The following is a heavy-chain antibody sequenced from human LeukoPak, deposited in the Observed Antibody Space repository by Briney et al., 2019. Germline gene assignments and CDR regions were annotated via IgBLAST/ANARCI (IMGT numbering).Heavy chain of an antibody. D-gene: IGHD1-26*01. CDR1: GGTFSSYA. CDR2: IIPIFGTA. V-gene: IGHV1-69*13. J-gene: IGHJ4*02. Sequence: ASVKVSCKASGGTFSSYAISWVRQAPGQGLEWMGGIIPIFGTANYAQKFQGRVTITADESTSTAYMELSSLRSEDTAVYYCAQSGSRQIDYWGQGTLVTVSS. CDR3: AQSGSRQIDY.